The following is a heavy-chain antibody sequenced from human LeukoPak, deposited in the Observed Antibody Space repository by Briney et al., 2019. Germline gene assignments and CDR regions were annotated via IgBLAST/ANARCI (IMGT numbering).Heavy chain of an antibody. CDR2: IKQDGSEK. D-gene: IGHD1-1*01. J-gene: IGHJ4*02. CDR3: VRDRARTGTTLLDY. CDR1: GFTFGTYW. Sequence: GGSLRLSCAASGFTFGTYWMSWVRQAPGKGLEWVANIKQDGSEKDYVDSVKGRFTISRDNAKNSLYLQMNSLRVEDTAVYYCVRDRARTGTTLLDYWGQGTLVIVSS. V-gene: IGHV3-7*03.